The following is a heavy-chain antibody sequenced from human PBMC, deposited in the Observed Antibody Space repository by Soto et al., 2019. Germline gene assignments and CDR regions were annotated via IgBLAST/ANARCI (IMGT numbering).Heavy chain of an antibody. Sequence: QVQLVQSGAEVKKPGASVKVSCKASGYSITSYNMHWVRQAPGQGLEWMGIINPSGGRTNYAQKFQGRATMTRDTSTNTVYMELTSRRSEDTAVYYCAVLFSSGDSNYYGMDVWGQGTTVTVSS. CDR2: INPSGGRT. CDR3: AVLFSSGDSNYYGMDV. V-gene: IGHV1-46*01. D-gene: IGHD3-3*01. J-gene: IGHJ6*02. CDR1: GYSITSYN.